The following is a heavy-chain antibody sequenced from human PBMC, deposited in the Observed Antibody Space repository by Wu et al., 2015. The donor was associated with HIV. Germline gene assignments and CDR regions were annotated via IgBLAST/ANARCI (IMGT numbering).Heavy chain of an antibody. V-gene: IGHV1-18*01. D-gene: IGHD2-8*01. CDR2: VSAWDGRT. CDR3: ARGGHCTQGVCYHLEY. Sequence: QVQLVQSGDEVKKPGASVKVSCKASGHLFTHYGVTWVRLAPGQRLEWVGWVSAWDGRTNYAQNLQGRVTMTTDSSTNTAYMELKSLTSDDTAVYFCARGGHCTQGVCYHLEYWGQGTLVTVSS. CDR1: GHLFTHYG. J-gene: IGHJ4*02.